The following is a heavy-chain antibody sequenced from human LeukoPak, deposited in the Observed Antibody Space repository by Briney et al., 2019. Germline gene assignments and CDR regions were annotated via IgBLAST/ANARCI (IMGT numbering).Heavy chain of an antibody. CDR1: GFTFSHYG. D-gene: IGHD6-13*01. CDR2: IWYDGSYK. V-gene: IGHV3-33*06. J-gene: IGHJ4*02. CDR3: AKVVQYTASTGTGLDY. Sequence: GGSLRLSCAAAGFTFSHYGMHWVRQAPGKGLDWVAVIWYDGSYKYYADSVKGRFTISRDNSKNTLYLQMNSLRAEDTAIYFCAKVVQYTASTGTGLDYWGQGTLVTVSS.